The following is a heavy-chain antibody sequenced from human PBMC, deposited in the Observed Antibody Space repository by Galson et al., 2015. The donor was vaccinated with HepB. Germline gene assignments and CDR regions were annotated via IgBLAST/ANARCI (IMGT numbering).Heavy chain of an antibody. J-gene: IGHJ4*02. CDR2: IKQDGSEK. D-gene: IGHD3-22*01. CDR1: GFTFSRYW. CDR3: AREPSGLGGSRNDY. Sequence: SLRLSCAASGFTFSRYWMSWVRQAPGKGLEWVANIKQDGSEKYYVDSVKGRFTISRDNAKNSLYLQMNSLRAEDTAVYYCAREPSGLGGSRNDYWGQGTLVTVSS. V-gene: IGHV3-7*03.